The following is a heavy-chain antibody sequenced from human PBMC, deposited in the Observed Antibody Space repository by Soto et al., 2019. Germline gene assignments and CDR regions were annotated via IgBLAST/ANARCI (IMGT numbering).Heavy chain of an antibody. V-gene: IGHV3-23*01. CDR3: AKGGITLVRGSFDY. Sequence: GGSLRLSCAVSGFSLSNYAMSWVRQAPGKGLEWVSAISGSGSNTYYIDSVKGRFTISRDKSKTTLFLQMNNLRAEDTAVYYCAKGGITLVRGSFDYWGQGALVTVP. CDR1: GFSLSNYA. J-gene: IGHJ4*02. D-gene: IGHD3-10*01. CDR2: ISGSGSNT.